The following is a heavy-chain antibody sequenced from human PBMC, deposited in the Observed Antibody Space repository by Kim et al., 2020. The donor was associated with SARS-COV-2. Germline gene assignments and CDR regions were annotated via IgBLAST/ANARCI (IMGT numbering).Heavy chain of an antibody. D-gene: IGHD6-13*01. V-gene: IGHV4-59*08. J-gene: IGHJ4*02. Sequence: PSLKSRVTISVDTSTTQFSLKLSSVTAADTAVYYCARLGIAATGKYYFDYWGQGTLVTVSS. CDR3: ARLGIAATGKYYFDY.